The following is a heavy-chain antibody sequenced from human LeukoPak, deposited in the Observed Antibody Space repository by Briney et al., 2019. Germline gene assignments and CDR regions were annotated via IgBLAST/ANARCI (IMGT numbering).Heavy chain of an antibody. CDR2: IIPILGIA. CDR1: GGTFSSYT. V-gene: IGHV1-69*04. D-gene: IGHD2-15*01. J-gene: IGHJ4*02. Sequence: SVKVSCKASGGTFSSYTISWVRQAPGQGLEWMGRIIPILGIANYAQKFQGRVTITADKSTSTAYMELSSLRSEDTAVYYCARECCSGGSCFDYWGRGTLVTVSS. CDR3: ARECCSGGSCFDY.